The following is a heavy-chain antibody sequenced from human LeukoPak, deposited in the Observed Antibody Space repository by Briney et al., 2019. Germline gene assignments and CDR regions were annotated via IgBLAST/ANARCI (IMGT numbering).Heavy chain of an antibody. CDR3: ARGGNSSWDY. CDR2: TYAGGNS. J-gene: IGHJ4*02. V-gene: IGHV3-53*01. CDR1: GFTVSSIH. D-gene: IGHD2-21*01. Sequence: PGGSLRLSCAASGFTVSSIHMVWVRQAPGKGLEWVSVTYAGGNSYYADSVKGRFTISRDNTKNSLYLQMNSLRVEDTAVYYCARGGNSSWDYWGQGALVTVSS.